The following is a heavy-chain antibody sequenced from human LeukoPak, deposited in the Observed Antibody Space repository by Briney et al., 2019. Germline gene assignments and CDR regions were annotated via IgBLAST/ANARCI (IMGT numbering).Heavy chain of an antibody. CDR3: ARQRLAYDYVWGSEYDY. CDR2: IYPGDSDT. J-gene: IGHJ4*02. D-gene: IGHD3-16*01. CDR1: GYIFTSYW. V-gene: IGHV5-51*01. Sequence: GESLQISCKGSGYIFTSYWIGGGRQVPGKGLEWMGIIYPGDSDTRYSPSFQGQVTISADKSIGTAYLQRSSLKASDTAMYYCARQRLAYDYVWGSEYDYWGQGTLVTVSS.